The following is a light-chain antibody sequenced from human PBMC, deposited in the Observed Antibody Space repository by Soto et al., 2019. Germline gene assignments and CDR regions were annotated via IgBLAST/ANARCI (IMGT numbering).Light chain of an antibody. CDR1: RSDVGGYNY. V-gene: IGLV2-14*01. CDR3: SSYTSGSTVI. Sequence: QSALTQPASVSGSPGQSITISCTGTRSDVGGYNYVSCYQHHPGKAPKLLIYEVTNRPAEVSNRFSGSKSGITASLTISGLQSEDEADYYCSSYTSGSTVIFGGGTKVTVL. CDR2: EVT. J-gene: IGLJ2*01.